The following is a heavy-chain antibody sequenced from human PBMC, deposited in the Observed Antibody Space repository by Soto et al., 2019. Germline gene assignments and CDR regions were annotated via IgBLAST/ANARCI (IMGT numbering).Heavy chain of an antibody. CDR3: AGGGFWSGYHLPSSFDY. Sequence: PSETLSLTCTVYGGSISSYYWSWIRQPPGKGLEWIGYIYYSGSTNYNPSLKSRVTISVDTSKNQFSLKLSSVTAADTAVYYCAGGGFWSGYHLPSSFDYWGQRTLVTVFS. J-gene: IGHJ4*02. CDR1: GGSISSYY. CDR2: IYYSGST. D-gene: IGHD3-3*01. V-gene: IGHV4-59*01.